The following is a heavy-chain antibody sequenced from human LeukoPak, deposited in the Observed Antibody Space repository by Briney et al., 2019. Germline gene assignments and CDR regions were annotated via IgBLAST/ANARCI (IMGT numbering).Heavy chain of an antibody. CDR2: ISGSGGST. V-gene: IGHV3-23*01. CDR3: AKGTSSWYAIGDFDY. CDR1: GFTFDDYA. D-gene: IGHD6-13*01. J-gene: IGHJ4*02. Sequence: GGSLRLSCAASGFTFDDYAMHWVRQAPGKGLEWVSAISGSGGSTYYADSVKGRFTISRDNSKNTLYLQMNSLRAEDTAVYYCAKGTSSWYAIGDFDYWGQGTLVTVSS.